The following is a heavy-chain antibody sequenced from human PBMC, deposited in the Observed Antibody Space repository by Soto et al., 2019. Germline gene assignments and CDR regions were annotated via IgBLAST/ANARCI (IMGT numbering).Heavy chain of an antibody. D-gene: IGHD2-15*01. V-gene: IGHV4-4*07. Sequence: LSLTCTVSGGSISSYYWSWIRQPAGKGLEWIGRIYTSGSTNYNPSLKSRVTMSVDTSKNQFSLKLSSVTAADTAVYYCARDCSGGSCYSLFYYYGMDVWGQGTTVTVSS. CDR1: GGSISSYY. J-gene: IGHJ6*02. CDR3: ARDCSGGSCYSLFYYYGMDV. CDR2: IYTSGST.